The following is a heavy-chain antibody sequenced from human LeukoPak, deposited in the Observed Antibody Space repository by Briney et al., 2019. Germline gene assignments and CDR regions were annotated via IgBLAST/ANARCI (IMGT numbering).Heavy chain of an antibody. Sequence: FETLSLTCTVSGGSISSYYWSWIRQPPGKGLEWIGYIYYSGSTNYNPSLKSRVTISVDTSKNQFSLKLSSVTAADTAVYYCARIGYSQEFDFWGQGTLVTVSS. CDR1: GGSISSYY. CDR3: ARIGYSQEFDF. V-gene: IGHV4-59*01. CDR2: IYYSGST. J-gene: IGHJ4*01. D-gene: IGHD5-18*01.